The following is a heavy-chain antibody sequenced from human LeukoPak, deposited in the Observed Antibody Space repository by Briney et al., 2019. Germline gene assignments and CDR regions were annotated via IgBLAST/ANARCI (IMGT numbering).Heavy chain of an antibody. J-gene: IGHJ4*02. CDR2: IWYDGSNK. V-gene: IGHV3-33*08. CDR3: ARDVES. Sequence: SGGSLRLSCAASGFTVSSNYMSWVRQAPGKGLEWVAVIWYDGSNKYYADSVKGRFTISRDNSKNTLYLQMNSLRAEDTAVYYCARDVESWGQGTLVTVSS. CDR1: GFTVSSNY.